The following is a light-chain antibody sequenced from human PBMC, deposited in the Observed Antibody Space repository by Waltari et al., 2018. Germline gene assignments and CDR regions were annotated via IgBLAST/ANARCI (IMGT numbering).Light chain of an antibody. V-gene: IGKV1-5*03. CDR3: QQYNSYSGT. CDR2: KAS. CDR1: QSISSW. J-gene: IGKJ1*01. Sequence: DIQMTQSPSTLSASVGDRVTITCRASQSISSWLAWYQQKPGKAPKLLIYKASSLESGVPSRFSVRGSWTEFTLTISSLQPDDFATYYCQQYNSYSGTFGQGTKVEIK.